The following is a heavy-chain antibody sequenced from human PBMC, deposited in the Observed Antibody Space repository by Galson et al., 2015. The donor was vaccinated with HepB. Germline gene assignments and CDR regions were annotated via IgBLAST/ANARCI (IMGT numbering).Heavy chain of an antibody. CDR3: ARTTVNTYRFDP. CDR1: GGSTSSYY. CDR2: IYYSGST. J-gene: IGHJ5*02. Sequence: LSLTCTVSGGSTSSYYWSWVRQPPGKGLEWIGYIYYSGSTKYNPSLKSRVTISMDTSRNQFSLRLSSVTAADTAVFYCARTTVNTYRFDPWGQGTLVTVSS. V-gene: IGHV4-59*01. D-gene: IGHD4-11*01.